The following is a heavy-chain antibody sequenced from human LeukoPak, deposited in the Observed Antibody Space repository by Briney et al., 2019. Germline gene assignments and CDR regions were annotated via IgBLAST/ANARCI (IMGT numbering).Heavy chain of an antibody. CDR1: GGTFSSYA. CDR3: ARVVRGVTSSDAFDI. Sequence: GASVKVSCKASGGTFSSYAISWVRQAPGQGLEWMGGIIPIFGTANYAQKFQGRVTITADESTSTAYMELSSLRSEDTAVYYCARVVRGVTSSDAFDIWGQGTMVTVSS. D-gene: IGHD3-10*01. V-gene: IGHV1-69*13. J-gene: IGHJ3*02. CDR2: IIPIFGTA.